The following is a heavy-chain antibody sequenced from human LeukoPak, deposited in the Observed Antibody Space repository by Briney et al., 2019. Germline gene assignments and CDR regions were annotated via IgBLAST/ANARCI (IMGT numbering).Heavy chain of an antibody. D-gene: IGHD2-15*01. CDR3: AGDQSVGYCSGGSCYYYYGMDV. CDR2: ISSSSSYI. V-gene: IGHV3-21*01. Sequence: GGSLRLSCAASGFTFSSYSMNWVRQAPGKGLEWVSSISSSSSYIYYADSVKGRFTISGDNAKNSLYLQMNSLRAEDTAVYYCAGDQSVGYCSGGSCYYYYGMDVWGQGTTVTVSS. J-gene: IGHJ6*02. CDR1: GFTFSSYS.